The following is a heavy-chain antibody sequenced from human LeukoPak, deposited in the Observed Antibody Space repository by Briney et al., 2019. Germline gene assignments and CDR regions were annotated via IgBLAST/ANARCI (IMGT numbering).Heavy chain of an antibody. J-gene: IGHJ4*02. CDR3: ARGEYYSETSDYWYYFDY. D-gene: IGHD3-22*01. CDR2: IYTNGKT. CDR1: GGAVTSGSHY. V-gene: IGHV4-61*02. Sequence: SETLSLTCTVSGGAVTSGSHYWSWIRQPAGKGLEWIGRIYTNGKTHYNPSLKSRVLMSLDTSKNQVSLELSSVTAADTAVYYCARGEYYSETSDYWYYFDYWGQGTKVIVSS.